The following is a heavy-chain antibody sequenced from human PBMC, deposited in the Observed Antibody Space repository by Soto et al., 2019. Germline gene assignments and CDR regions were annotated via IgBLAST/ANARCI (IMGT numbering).Heavy chain of an antibody. CDR2: IYYSGST. CDR1: GGSISSGGYY. CDR3: AVSRGGYGDLDY. Sequence: SETLSLTCTVSGGSISSGGYYWSWIRQPPGKGLEWIGYIYYSGSTNYNPSLKSRVTISVDTSKNQFSLKLSSVTAADTAVYYCAVSRGGYGDLDYWGQGTLVTVSS. J-gene: IGHJ4*02. V-gene: IGHV4-61*08. D-gene: IGHD4-17*01.